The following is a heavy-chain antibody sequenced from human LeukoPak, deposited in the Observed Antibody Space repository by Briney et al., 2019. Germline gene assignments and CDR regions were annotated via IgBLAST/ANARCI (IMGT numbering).Heavy chain of an antibody. CDR1: GGSISSGGYY. CDR3: ARASPSTDSSFDY. Sequence: SETLSLSCTVSGGSISSGGYYWGWIRQHPGMGLEWIGYIFYGGNTYYSPSLKSRVTISVDTSKNQFSLKLSSVTAADTAVYYCARASPSTDSSFDYWGQGTLVTVSS. CDR2: IFYGGNT. V-gene: IGHV4-31*03. D-gene: IGHD6-6*01. J-gene: IGHJ4*02.